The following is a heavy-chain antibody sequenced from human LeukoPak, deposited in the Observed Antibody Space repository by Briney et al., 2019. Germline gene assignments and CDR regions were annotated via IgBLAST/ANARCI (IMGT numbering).Heavy chain of an antibody. V-gene: IGHV1-2*02. D-gene: IGHD2-15*01. J-gene: IGHJ4*02. Sequence: ASVKVSCKASGYTFTGYYMHWVRQAPGQGLEWMGWINPNSGGTNYAQKFQGRVTMTRDTSISTAYMELSRLRSDDTAVYYCARDVGYCSGGSCLWVEPERYFDYWGQGTLVTVSS. CDR3: ARDVGYCSGGSCLWVEPERYFDY. CDR2: INPNSGGT. CDR1: GYTFTGYY.